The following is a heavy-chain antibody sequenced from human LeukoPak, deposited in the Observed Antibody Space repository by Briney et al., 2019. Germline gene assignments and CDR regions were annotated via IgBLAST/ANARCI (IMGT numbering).Heavy chain of an antibody. J-gene: IGHJ6*03. Sequence: ASVKVSCKASGYTFTIYYMHWVRQAPGQGLEWMGIINPSGGSTSYAQKFQGRVTMTRDMSTSTVYMELSSLRSEDTAVYYCARSGGTLYYYYYMDVWGKGTTVTVSS. V-gene: IGHV1-46*01. D-gene: IGHD1-26*01. CDR2: INPSGGST. CDR1: GYTFTIYY. CDR3: ARSGGTLYYYYYMDV.